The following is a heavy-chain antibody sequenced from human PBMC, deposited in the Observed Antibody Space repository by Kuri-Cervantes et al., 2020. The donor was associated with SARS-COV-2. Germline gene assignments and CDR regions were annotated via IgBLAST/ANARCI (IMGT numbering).Heavy chain of an antibody. V-gene: IGHV4-34*01. Sequence: GSLRLSCAFYGEPFSGYYWTWIRQSPGKGLEWIGEVNHRGDTNYNPSLMGRVIISVDTSNSQFSLRLTSVTAADTAVYYCARTLDIWGQGTMVTVSS. CDR3: ARTLDI. J-gene: IGHJ3*02. CDR1: GEPFSGYY. CDR2: VNHRGDT.